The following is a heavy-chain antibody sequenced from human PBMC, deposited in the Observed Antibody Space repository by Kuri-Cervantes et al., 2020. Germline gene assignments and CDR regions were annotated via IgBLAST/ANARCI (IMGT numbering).Heavy chain of an antibody. CDR2: MHYAGST. Sequence: SETLSLTCTVSGGSVSSGGYYWSWVRQPPGKGLEWIGYMHYAGSTNYNPSLKSRVTMSVDTSKNQFSLKLSSVTAADTAVYYCARDNAAALDYWGQGTLVTVSS. CDR3: ARDNAAALDY. V-gene: IGHV4-61*08. D-gene: IGHD6-13*01. CDR1: GGSVSSGGYY. J-gene: IGHJ4*02.